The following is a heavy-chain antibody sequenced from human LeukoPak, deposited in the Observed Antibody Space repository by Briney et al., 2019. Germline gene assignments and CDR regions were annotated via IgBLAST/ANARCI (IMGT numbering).Heavy chain of an antibody. CDR3: ARESREPNWFDP. D-gene: IGHD1-26*01. CDR1: GGTFSSYA. Sequence: GASVKVSCKASGGTFSSYAISWVRQAPGQGLEWMGWISAYNGNTNYAQKLQGRVTMTTDASTSTAYMELRSLRSDDTAVYYCARESREPNWFDPWGQGTLVTVSS. CDR2: ISAYNGNT. J-gene: IGHJ5*02. V-gene: IGHV1-18*01.